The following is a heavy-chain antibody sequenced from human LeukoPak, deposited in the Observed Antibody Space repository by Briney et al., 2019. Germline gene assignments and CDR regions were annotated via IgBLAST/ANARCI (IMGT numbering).Heavy chain of an antibody. V-gene: IGHV1-2*02. D-gene: IGHD3-10*01. Sequence: ASVKVSRKPSGYTFTDSYIHWVRQAPGVGLQWMGWISPNNGDTRYAEDFQDRVTMTRDTSISTAYMELTGLTPDDTAVYYCVRSPIGASAYWGRGTLVTVSS. J-gene: IGHJ4*02. CDR1: GYTFTDSY. CDR2: ISPNNGDT. CDR3: VRSPIGASAY.